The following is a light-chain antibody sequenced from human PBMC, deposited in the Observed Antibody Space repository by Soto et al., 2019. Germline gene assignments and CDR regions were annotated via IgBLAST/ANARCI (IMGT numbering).Light chain of an antibody. CDR3: QQYNNRPPWT. J-gene: IGKJ1*01. CDR1: QTIDTN. CDR2: GAS. V-gene: IGKV3-15*01. Sequence: IVLTQSPATLSVSPGERATLSCRASQTIDTNLAWYQQKPGQAPRLLIFGASTRATGIPARFSGSGSGTEFSLTITSLQSEDFALYYCQQYNNRPPWTFGQGTKVDIK.